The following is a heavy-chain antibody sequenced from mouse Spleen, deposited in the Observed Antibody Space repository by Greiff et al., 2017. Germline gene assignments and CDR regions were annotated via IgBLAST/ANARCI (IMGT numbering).Heavy chain of an antibody. Sequence: QVQLQQPGAELVKPGASVKLSCKASGYTFTSYWMQWVKQRPGQGLEWIGEIDPSDSYTNYNQKFKGKATLTVDTSSSTAYMQLSSLTSEDSAVYYCARRTTSSTVPYYFGYWGQGTTLTVSS. CDR3: ARRTTSSTVPYYFGY. J-gene: IGHJ2*01. V-gene: IGHV1-50*01. D-gene: IGHD1-1*01. CDR1: GYTFTSYW. CDR2: IDPSDSYT.